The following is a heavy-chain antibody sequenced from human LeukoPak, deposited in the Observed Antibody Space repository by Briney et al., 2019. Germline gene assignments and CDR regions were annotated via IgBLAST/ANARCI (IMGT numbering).Heavy chain of an antibody. Sequence: SETLSLTCTVSGGSISSYCWSWIRQPPGKGLEWIGYIYYSGSTNYNPSLKSRVTISVDTSKNQFSLKLSSVTAADTAVYYCARLGSNDAFDIWGQGTMVTVSS. CDR3: ARLGSNDAFDI. CDR2: IYYSGST. D-gene: IGHD4/OR15-4a*01. CDR1: GGSISSYC. V-gene: IGHV4-59*01. J-gene: IGHJ3*02.